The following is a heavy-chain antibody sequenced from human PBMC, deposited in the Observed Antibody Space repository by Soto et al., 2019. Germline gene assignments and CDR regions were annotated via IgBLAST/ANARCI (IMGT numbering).Heavy chain of an antibody. CDR1: GFIFKNYW. D-gene: IGHD2-15*01. Sequence: EVSLVESGGGLVQPGGSLRLSCAASGFIFKNYWIHWVRQSPEKGLLWVSRIDSHGSSTTYADSVRGRFTISRDNANNTVSLQMTGLRAYDTAISFCARGEKVARWSIDSWGRGTVVTVSS. V-gene: IGHV3-74*03. J-gene: IGHJ4*02. CDR2: IDSHGSST. CDR3: ARGEKVARWSIDS.